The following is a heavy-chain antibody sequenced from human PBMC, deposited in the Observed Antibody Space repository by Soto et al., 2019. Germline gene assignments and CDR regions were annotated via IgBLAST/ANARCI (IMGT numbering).Heavy chain of an antibody. CDR1: GGTFSSYA. Sequence: QVQLVQSGAEVKKPGSSVKVSCKASGGTFSSYAISWVRQAPGQGLEWMGGIIPIFGTANYAQRFQGRVTITADESTSTAYMELSSLRSEDTAVYYCAREDITTDTAMVIAFDIWGQGTMVTVSS. D-gene: IGHD5-18*01. CDR3: AREDITTDTAMVIAFDI. V-gene: IGHV1-69*12. CDR2: IIPIFGTA. J-gene: IGHJ3*02.